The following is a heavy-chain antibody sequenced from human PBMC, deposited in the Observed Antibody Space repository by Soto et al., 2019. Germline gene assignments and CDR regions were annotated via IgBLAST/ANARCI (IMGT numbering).Heavy chain of an antibody. CDR2: ISYDGSDK. Sequence: QLVESGGGEVQPGRSLRLSCAASAFTYTDFALHWVRQAPGKGLEWVAIISYDGSDKYYADSVKGRFAISRDNPKNTLYLEMNSLRPEDTAVYFCARRAWDSYYAIDVWGQGTTVTVFS. D-gene: IGHD3-22*01. CDR3: ARRAWDSYYAIDV. J-gene: IGHJ6*02. V-gene: IGHV3-30*09. CDR1: AFTYTDFA.